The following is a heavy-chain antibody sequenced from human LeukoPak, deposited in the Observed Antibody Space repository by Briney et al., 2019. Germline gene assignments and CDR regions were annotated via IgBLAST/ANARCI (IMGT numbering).Heavy chain of an antibody. D-gene: IGHD1-26*01. CDR2: IKQDGSEK. J-gene: IGHJ4*02. CDR1: GLTFSSYW. Sequence: GGSLRLSCAATGLTFSSYWMSLVRQAPGKGLEWVANIKQDGSEKYYVDSVKGRFTISRDNAKNSLYLQMNSLRAEDTAVYYCARDFGATPQFDYWGQGTLVTVSS. V-gene: IGHV3-7*01. CDR3: ARDFGATPQFDY.